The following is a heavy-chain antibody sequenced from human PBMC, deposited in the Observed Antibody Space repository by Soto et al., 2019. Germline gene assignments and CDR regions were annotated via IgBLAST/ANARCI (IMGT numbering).Heavy chain of an antibody. J-gene: IGHJ3*02. Sequence: PGGSLRLSCAASGFSLSNYAMTWVRQAPGKGLEWVSGISSGGERTSYADSVTGRFTISRDNSKNTLYLQMNSLRAEDTAVYYCARDWSFTSSTSSPIWGQGTMVTVSS. CDR2: ISSGGERT. V-gene: IGHV3-23*01. D-gene: IGHD2-2*01. CDR1: GFSLSNYA. CDR3: ARDWSFTSSTSSPI.